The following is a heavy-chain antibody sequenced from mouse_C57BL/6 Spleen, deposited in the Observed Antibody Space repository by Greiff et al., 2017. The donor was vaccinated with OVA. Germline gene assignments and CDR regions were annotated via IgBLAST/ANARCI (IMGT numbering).Heavy chain of an antibody. V-gene: IGHV1-26*01. D-gene: IGHD2-2*01. CDR3: ARGERLRRGFAY. CDR1: GYTFTDYY. Sequence: EVQLQQSGPELVKPGASVKISCKASGYTFTDYYMNWVKQSHGKSLEWIGDINPNNGGTSYNQKFKGKATLTVDKSSSTAYMELRSLTSEDSAVYYCARGERLRRGFAYWGQGTLVTVSA. CDR2: INPNNGGT. J-gene: IGHJ3*01.